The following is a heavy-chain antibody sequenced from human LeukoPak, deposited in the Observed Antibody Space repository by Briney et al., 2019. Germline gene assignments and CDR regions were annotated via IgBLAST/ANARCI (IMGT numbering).Heavy chain of an antibody. CDR1: GFTFSSYD. V-gene: IGHV3-23*01. J-gene: IGHJ4*02. Sequence: PGGSLRLSCAASGFTFSSYDMNWVRQAPGKGLEWVSGISGSGGSTYYADSVKGRFTISRDNSKNTLYLQMNSLRAEDTAVYYCARDFSLSIAVAANPDYWGQGTLVTVSS. CDR2: ISGSGGST. CDR3: ARDFSLSIAVAANPDY. D-gene: IGHD6-19*01.